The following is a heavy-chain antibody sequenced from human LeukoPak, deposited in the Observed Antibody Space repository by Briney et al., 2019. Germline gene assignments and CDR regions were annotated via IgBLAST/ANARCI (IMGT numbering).Heavy chain of an antibody. CDR1: GFTFKNYA. CDR3: AKDGLFGEGHY. Sequence: GGSLRLSCAASGFTFKNYAMSWVRQAPGKGLEWVSAISGSGGSTYYADSVKGRFTISRDNSKNTLYLQMNSLRAEDTAVYYCAKDGLFGEGHYWGQGTLVTVSS. V-gene: IGHV3-23*01. J-gene: IGHJ4*02. CDR2: ISGSGGST. D-gene: IGHD3-10*02.